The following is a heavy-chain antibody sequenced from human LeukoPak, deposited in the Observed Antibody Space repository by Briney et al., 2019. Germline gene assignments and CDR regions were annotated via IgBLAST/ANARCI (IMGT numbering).Heavy chain of an antibody. Sequence: GGSLRLSCAASGFTFSSYAMSWVRQAPGKGLEWVSAISGSGGSTYYADSVKGRFTISRDNAKNSLYLQMNSLRAEDTAVYYCARDRTSRYSSSWYGRDAFDIWGQGTMVTVSS. CDR3: ARDRTSRYSSSWYGRDAFDI. V-gene: IGHV3-23*01. D-gene: IGHD6-13*01. J-gene: IGHJ3*02. CDR1: GFTFSSYA. CDR2: ISGSGGST.